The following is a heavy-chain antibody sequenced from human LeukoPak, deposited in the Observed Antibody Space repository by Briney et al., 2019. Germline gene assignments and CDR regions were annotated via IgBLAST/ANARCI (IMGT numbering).Heavy chain of an antibody. CDR3: ARGGNYGDPLIDY. Sequence: GGSLRLSCAASGFTFSSYSMNWVRQAPGKGLEWVSYISSSSSTIYYADSVKGRFTISRDNAKNSLYLQMNSLRAEDTAVYYCARGGNYGDPLIDYWGQGTLVTVSS. V-gene: IGHV3-48*04. CDR2: ISSSSSTI. CDR1: GFTFSSYS. J-gene: IGHJ4*02. D-gene: IGHD4-17*01.